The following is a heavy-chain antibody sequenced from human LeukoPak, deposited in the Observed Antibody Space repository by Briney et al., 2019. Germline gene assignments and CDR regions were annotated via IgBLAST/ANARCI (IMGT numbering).Heavy chain of an antibody. D-gene: IGHD2-2*01. CDR1: GYTFTGYY. CDR2: INPNSGGT. CDR3: ARGGPVVVPAAVSDY. Sequence: ASVKVSCKASGYTFTGYYMHWVRQAPGQGLEWMGWINPNSGGTNYAQKFQGRVTMTRDTSISTAYMELSRLRSDDTAVYYCARGGPVVVPAAVSDYWGQGTLVTVSS. J-gene: IGHJ4*02. V-gene: IGHV1-2*02.